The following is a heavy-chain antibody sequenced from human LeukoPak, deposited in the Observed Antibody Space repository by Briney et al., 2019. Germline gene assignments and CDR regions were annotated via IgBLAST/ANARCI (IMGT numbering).Heavy chain of an antibody. CDR1: GFTFSMYT. J-gene: IGHJ4*02. CDR2: ISTSSVYK. V-gene: IGHV3-21*01. Sequence: GGSLRLSCAASGFTFSMYTINWVRQAPGKGLQWVSFISTSSVYKDYADSVKGRFTISGDNAKNLLYLQMNSLRAEDTAVYYCARDSQGAFDYWGQGTLVTVSS. CDR3: ARDSQGAFDY. D-gene: IGHD1-26*01.